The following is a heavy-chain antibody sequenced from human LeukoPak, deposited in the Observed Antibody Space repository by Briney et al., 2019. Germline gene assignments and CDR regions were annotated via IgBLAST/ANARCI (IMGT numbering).Heavy chain of an antibody. CDR2: ISTYNGNT. CDR3: ARDLLYCSGGSCPFDY. J-gene: IGHJ4*02. D-gene: IGHD2-15*01. V-gene: IGHV1-18*01. CDR1: GYTFTSYG. Sequence: GASVKVSCKASGYTFTSYGISWVRQAPGQGLEWMGWISTYNGNTNYAQKLQGRVTMPTDTSTSTAYMELRSLRSDDTAVYYCARDLLYCSGGSCPFDYWGQGTLVTVSS.